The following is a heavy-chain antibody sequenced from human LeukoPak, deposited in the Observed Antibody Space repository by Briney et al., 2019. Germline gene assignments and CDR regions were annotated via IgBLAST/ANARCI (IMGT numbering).Heavy chain of an antibody. V-gene: IGHV4-61*02. Sequence: SETLSLTCTVSDGSISSGSYYWSWIRQPAGKGLEWIGRIYTSGSTNYNPSLKSRVTISVDTSKNRFSLKLSSVTAADTAVYYCARVRVGATTTFDYWGQGTLVTVSS. CDR2: IYTSGST. J-gene: IGHJ4*02. CDR3: ARVRVGATTTFDY. CDR1: DGSISSGSYY. D-gene: IGHD1-26*01.